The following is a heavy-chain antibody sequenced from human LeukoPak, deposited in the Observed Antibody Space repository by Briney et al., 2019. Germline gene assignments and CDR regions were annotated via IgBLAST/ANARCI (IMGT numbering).Heavy chain of an antibody. CDR3: ARGLTRSDY. CDR1: GFTFSSYW. V-gene: IGHV3-7*04. Sequence: GGSLRLSCAASGFTFSSYWMSWVRQSPGKGLEWVANIKEDGSQRYYVDSVKGRFTISRDNAKNSLYLQMNSLRGEDTAVYYCARGLTRSDYWGQGTLVTVSS. CDR2: IKEDGSQR. J-gene: IGHJ4*02.